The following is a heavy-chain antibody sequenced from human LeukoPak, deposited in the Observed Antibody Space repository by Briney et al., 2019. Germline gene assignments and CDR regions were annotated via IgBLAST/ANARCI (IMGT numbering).Heavy chain of an antibody. V-gene: IGHV7-4-1*02. D-gene: IGHD3-10*01. CDR2: INTNTGNP. J-gene: IGHJ5*02. Sequence: GASVKVSCKASGYTFTGYYMHWVRQAPGQGLEWMGWINTNTGNPTYAQGFTGRFVFSLDTSVSTAYLQISSLKAEDTAVYYCARYYYGSGSYYRLGPERNWFDPWGQGTLVTVSS. CDR1: GYTFTGYY. CDR3: ARYYYGSGSYYRLGPERNWFDP.